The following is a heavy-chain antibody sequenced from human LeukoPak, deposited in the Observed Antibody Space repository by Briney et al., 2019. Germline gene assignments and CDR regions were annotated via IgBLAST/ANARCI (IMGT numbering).Heavy chain of an antibody. CDR2: IYYSGST. V-gene: IGHV4-39*07. J-gene: IGHJ6*03. D-gene: IGHD6-6*01. Sequence: SETLSLTCTVSGGSISSYYWGWIRQPPGKGLEWIGSIYYSGSTYYNPSLKSRVTISVDTSKNQFSLKLSSVTAADTAVYYCARSSRYYYYYMDVWGKGTTVTVSS. CDR1: GGSISSYY. CDR3: ARSSRYYYYYMDV.